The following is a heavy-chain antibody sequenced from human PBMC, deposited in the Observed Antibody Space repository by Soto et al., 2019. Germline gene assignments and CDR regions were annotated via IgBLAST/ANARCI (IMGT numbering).Heavy chain of an antibody. Sequence: SGGSLRLSCAASGFTFSSYSMNWVRQAPGKGLEWVSSISSSSSYIYYADSVKGRFTISRNNAKNSLYLQMNSLRAEDTAVYYCAREGEYYRSGSYYKPFDYWGQGNLVTVSS. D-gene: IGHD3-10*01. V-gene: IGHV3-21*01. CDR1: GFTFSSYS. CDR3: AREGEYYRSGSYYKPFDY. J-gene: IGHJ4*02. CDR2: ISSSSSYI.